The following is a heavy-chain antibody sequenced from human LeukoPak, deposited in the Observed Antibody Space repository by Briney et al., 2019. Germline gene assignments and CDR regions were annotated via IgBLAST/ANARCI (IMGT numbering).Heavy chain of an antibody. V-gene: IGHV1-18*01. D-gene: IGHD3-3*01. Sequence: ASVKVSCKPSGYTFISYGFSWVRQAPGQGLEWMGWISAYNGNTNYAQKFQGRLTLTTDTSTSTAYMELRSLRSDGTAVYYCARTLSDDFWSSYQDYWGQGTLVTVSS. CDR2: ISAYNGNT. CDR3: ARTLSDDFWSSYQDY. J-gene: IGHJ4*02. CDR1: GYTFISYG.